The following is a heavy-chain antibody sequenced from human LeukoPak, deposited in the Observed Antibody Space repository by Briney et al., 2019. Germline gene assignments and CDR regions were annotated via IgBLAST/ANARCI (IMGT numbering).Heavy chain of an antibody. CDR2: INPNSGGT. J-gene: IGHJ4*02. Sequence: GASVKVSCKVSGFTFSNYGISWVRQAPGQGLEWMGWINPNSGGTNYAQKFQGRVTMTRDTSISTAYMELSRLRSDDTAVYYCARDYRYSSSWYDYWGQGTLVTVSS. CDR1: GFTFSNYG. V-gene: IGHV1-2*02. D-gene: IGHD6-13*01. CDR3: ARDYRYSSSWYDY.